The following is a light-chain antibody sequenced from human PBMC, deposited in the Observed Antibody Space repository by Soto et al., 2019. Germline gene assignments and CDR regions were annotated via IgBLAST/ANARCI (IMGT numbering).Light chain of an antibody. J-gene: IGKJ4*01. CDR1: QSVTSR. CDR2: GAS. V-gene: IGKV3-15*01. Sequence: EVVMTQSPATLSVSPGERATLSCRASQSVTSRLAWYQQKPGQAPRLLIYGASARATGIPARFSGSGSGTEFTLTINSLQSEDFALYYCQQYNNWPLTFGGGTKVDIK. CDR3: QQYNNWPLT.